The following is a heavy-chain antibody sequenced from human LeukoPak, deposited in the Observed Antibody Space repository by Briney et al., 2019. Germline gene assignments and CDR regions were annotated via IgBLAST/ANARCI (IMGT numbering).Heavy chain of an antibody. V-gene: IGHV3-23*01. CDR3: AKDRSYSYGYGDYYFDY. J-gene: IGHJ4*02. D-gene: IGHD5-18*01. Sequence: GGSLRLSCAASGFTFSSYAMSWVRQAPGKGLEWVSPISGSGSSTYYADSVKGRFTISRDNSKNTLYLQMNSLRAEDTAVYYCAKDRSYSYGYGDYYFDYWGQGTLVTVSS. CDR1: GFTFSSYA. CDR2: ISGSGSST.